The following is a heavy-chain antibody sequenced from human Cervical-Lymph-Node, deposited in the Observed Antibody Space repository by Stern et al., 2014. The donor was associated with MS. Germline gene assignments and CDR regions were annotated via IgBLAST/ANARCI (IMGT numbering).Heavy chain of an antibody. V-gene: IGHV5-51*01. CDR2: IFPSDSET. CDR1: GYSFYSYW. Sequence: EVQLEESGAEVKKPGESLKIACKGSGYSFYSYWIAWVRQMPGKGLEWMGMIFPSDSETRYRPAFEGQVTLSVDKSTNTAYLHWSSLKASDTARYYCGREVALTAGLLGFWGQGTQVIVS. CDR3: GREVALTAGLLGF. J-gene: IGHJ4*02. D-gene: IGHD3-22*01.